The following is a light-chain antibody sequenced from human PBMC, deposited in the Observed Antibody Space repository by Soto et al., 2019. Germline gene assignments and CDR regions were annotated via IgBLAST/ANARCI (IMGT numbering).Light chain of an antibody. CDR1: QSISSW. Sequence: DIQMTQSPSTLSASVGDRVTITCRASQSISSWLAWYQQKPGKAPKLLIYKASSLESGVPSRFSGSGSGTEFTLTISSLQPDDFATYYCQLFKTFGQGTKVEIK. CDR3: QLFKT. J-gene: IGKJ1*01. CDR2: KAS. V-gene: IGKV1-5*03.